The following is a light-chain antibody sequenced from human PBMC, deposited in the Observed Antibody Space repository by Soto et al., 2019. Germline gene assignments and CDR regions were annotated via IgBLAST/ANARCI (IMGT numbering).Light chain of an antibody. J-gene: IGKJ1*01. CDR1: QSVSSN. CDR2: GAS. Sequence: EIVMTQSPATLSVSPGERATLSCRASQSVSSNLAWYQQKPGQTHRLHIYGASTRATGIPARFSGSGSGTEFTRTISSLQSEDFAVYYCQQYNNWTWTFGQGTKVEIK. CDR3: QQYNNWTWT. V-gene: IGKV3-15*01.